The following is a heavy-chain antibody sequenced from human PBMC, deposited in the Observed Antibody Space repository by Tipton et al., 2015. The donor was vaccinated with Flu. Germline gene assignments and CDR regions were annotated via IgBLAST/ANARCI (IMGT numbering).Heavy chain of an antibody. CDR2: IYTGGSS. J-gene: IGHJ1*01. CDR1: GGSLSGYY. Sequence: TLSLTCTVSGGSLSGYYWSWIRQPAGKGLEWIGRIYTGGSSYYNPSLRSRVTISVDTSKNQFSLKLSSVTAADTAVYYCAREGGYMAPFQHWGPGTLVTVSS. V-gene: IGHV4-4*07. D-gene: IGHD3-10*01. CDR3: AREGGYMAPFQH.